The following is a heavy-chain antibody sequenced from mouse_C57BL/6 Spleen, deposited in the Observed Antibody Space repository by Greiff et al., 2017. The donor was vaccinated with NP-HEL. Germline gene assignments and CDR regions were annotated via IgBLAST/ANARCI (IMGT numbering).Heavy chain of an antibody. CDR2: IYPGSGST. Sequence: VQLQQPGAELVKPGASVKMSCKASGYTFTSYWITWVKQRPGQGLEWIGDIYPGSGSTNYNEKFKSKATLTVDTSSSTAYMQLSSLTSEDSAVYYCATITTVVEGYWYFDVWGTGTTVTVSS. D-gene: IGHD1-1*01. CDR1: GYTFTSYW. CDR3: ATITTVVEGYWYFDV. V-gene: IGHV1-55*01. J-gene: IGHJ1*03.